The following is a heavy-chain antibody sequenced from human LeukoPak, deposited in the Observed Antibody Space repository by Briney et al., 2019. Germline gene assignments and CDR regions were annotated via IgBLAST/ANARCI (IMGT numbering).Heavy chain of an antibody. CDR2: IYYSGST. D-gene: IGHD4-17*01. CDR1: GGSISSGGYS. CDR3: ARGWGYGDYNWFDP. J-gene: IGHJ5*02. Sequence: SQTLSLTCAVSGGSISSGGYSWSWIRQPPGKGLEWIGYIYYSGSTNYNPSLKSRVTISVDTSKNQFSLKLSSVTAADTAVYYCARGWGYGDYNWFDPWGQGTLVTVSS. V-gene: IGHV4-30-4*07.